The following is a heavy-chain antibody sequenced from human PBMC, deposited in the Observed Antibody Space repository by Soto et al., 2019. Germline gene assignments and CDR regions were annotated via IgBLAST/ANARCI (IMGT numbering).Heavy chain of an antibody. CDR2: IYHSGST. J-gene: IGHJ4*02. V-gene: IGHV4-4*02. CDR1: GGSISSSNW. CDR3: ARDHPELVSVATITSWEGSLDY. D-gene: IGHD5-12*01. Sequence: SETLSLTCAVSGGSISSSNWWSWVRQPPGKGLEWIGEIYHSGSTNYNPSLKSRVTISVDKSKNQFSLKLSSVTAAGTAVYYCARDHPELVSVATITSWEGSLDYWGQGTLVTVSS.